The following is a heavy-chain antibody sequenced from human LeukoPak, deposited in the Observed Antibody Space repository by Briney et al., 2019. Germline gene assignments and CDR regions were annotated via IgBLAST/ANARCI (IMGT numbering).Heavy chain of an antibody. J-gene: IGHJ4*02. V-gene: IGHV4-34*01. CDR2: INHSGYT. CDR3: TRMTAGHDY. D-gene: IGHD2-21*02. Sequence: SETLSLTCAVSGVSFDDYYWSWVRQTPGKGLEWIGEINHSGYTNDSPSLKSRVTLSIDTTRKQFSLNLSSVTVADTGIYYCTRMTAGHDYWGQGTLVTVSS. CDR1: GVSFDDYY.